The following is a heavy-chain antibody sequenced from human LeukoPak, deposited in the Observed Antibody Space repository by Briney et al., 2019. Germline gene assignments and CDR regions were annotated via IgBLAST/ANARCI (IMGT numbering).Heavy chain of an antibody. CDR1: GYTFTSYD. V-gene: IGHV1-2*02. CDR2: INPNSGGT. Sequence: ASVKVSCKASGYTFTSYDINWVRQATGQGLEWMGWINPNSGGTNYAQKFQGRVTMTRDTSISTAYMELSRLRSDDTAVYYCARVPMPAAIRYFDYWGQGTLVTVSS. CDR3: ARVPMPAAIRYFDY. D-gene: IGHD2-2*02. J-gene: IGHJ4*02.